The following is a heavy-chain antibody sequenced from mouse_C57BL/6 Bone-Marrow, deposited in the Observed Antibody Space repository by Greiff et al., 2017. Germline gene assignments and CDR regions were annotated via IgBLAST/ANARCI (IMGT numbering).Heavy chain of an antibody. D-gene: IGHD2-5*01. CDR2: IYPGSGST. CDR1: GYTFTSYW. Sequence: QVQLKQPGAELVKPGASVKMSCQASGYTFTSYWITWVKQRPGQGLEWIGDIYPGSGSTNYNEKFKSKATLTVDTSSSTAYMQLSSLTSEDSAVYYCARPYYSNYWYFDVWGTGTTVTVSS. V-gene: IGHV1-55*01. CDR3: ARPYYSNYWYFDV. J-gene: IGHJ1*03.